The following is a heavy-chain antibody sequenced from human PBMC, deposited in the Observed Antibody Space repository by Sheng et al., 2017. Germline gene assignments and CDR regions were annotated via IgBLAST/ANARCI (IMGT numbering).Heavy chain of an antibody. J-gene: IGHJ4*02. CDR1: GFTFSSYG. CDR3: ARGWGREPDGYSGYDPIGLDY. Sequence: QVQLVESGGGVVQPGRSLRLSCAASGFTFSSYGMHWVRQAPGKGLEWVAVIWYDGSNKYYADSVKGRFTISRDNSKNTLYLQMNSLRAEDTAVYYCARGWGREPDGYSGYDPIGLDYWGQGTLVTVSS. V-gene: IGHV3-33*01. CDR2: IWYDGSNK. D-gene: IGHD5-12*01.